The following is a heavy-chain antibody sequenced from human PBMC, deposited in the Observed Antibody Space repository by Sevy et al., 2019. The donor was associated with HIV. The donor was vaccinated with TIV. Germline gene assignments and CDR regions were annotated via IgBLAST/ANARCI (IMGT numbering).Heavy chain of an antibody. D-gene: IGHD3-3*01. Sequence: QSQTLSLTCTVSGGSISSSNYYWGWIRQPPGNGLEWIGTIYYSGSAYYNSSLKSRVTIFIDTSNNQFSLRLSSVTAADTAVYYCARRDYYGYSDSWGQGTLVTVSS. CDR3: ARRDYYGYSDS. CDR1: GGSISSSNYY. V-gene: IGHV4-39*01. J-gene: IGHJ4*02. CDR2: IYYSGSA.